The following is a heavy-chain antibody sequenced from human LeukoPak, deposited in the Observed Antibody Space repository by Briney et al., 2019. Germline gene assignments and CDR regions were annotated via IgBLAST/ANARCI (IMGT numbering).Heavy chain of an antibody. J-gene: IGHJ5*02. CDR2: IDPNSGDA. CDR3: ARGHCGSATCQRNWFDP. D-gene: IGHD2-2*01. CDR1: GYTFTGFY. Sequence: GASVKVSCKDSGYTFTGFYIHWLRQAPGQGLEWMGWIDPNSGDANYAPKFQGRVTMTRDTFISTAYMELSSLRSDDTAVYYCARGHCGSATCQRNWFDPWGQGSLVTVSS. V-gene: IGHV1-2*02.